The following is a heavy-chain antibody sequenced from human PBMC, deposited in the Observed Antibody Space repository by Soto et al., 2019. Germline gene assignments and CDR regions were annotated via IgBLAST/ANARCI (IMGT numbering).Heavy chain of an antibody. D-gene: IGHD2-8*01. CDR3: AKTTLIVLMVYGPTTFDY. CDR1: GFTFSSYA. CDR2: ISGSGGST. J-gene: IGHJ4*02. V-gene: IGHV3-23*01. Sequence: PVGSLRLSCAASGFTFSSYAMSWVRQAPGKGLEWVSAISGSGGSTYYADSVKGRFTISRDNSKNTLYLQMNSLRAEDTAVYYCAKTTLIVLMVYGPTTFDYWGQGTLVTVSS.